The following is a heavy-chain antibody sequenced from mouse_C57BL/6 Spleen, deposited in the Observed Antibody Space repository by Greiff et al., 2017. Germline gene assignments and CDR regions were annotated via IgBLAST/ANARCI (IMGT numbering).Heavy chain of an antibody. J-gene: IGHJ1*03. Sequence: EVMLVESEGGLVQPGSSMKLSCTASGFTFSDYYMAWVRQVPEKGLEWVANINYDGSSTYYLDSLKSRFIISRDNAKNILYLQMSSLKSEDTATYYCARGGTVRSWYFDVWGTGTTVTVSS. V-gene: IGHV5-16*01. CDR2: INYDGSST. D-gene: IGHD1-1*01. CDR1: GFTFSDYY. CDR3: ARGGTVRSWYFDV.